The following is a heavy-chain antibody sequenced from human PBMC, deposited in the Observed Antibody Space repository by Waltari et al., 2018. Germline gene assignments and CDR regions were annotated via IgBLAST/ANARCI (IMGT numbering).Heavy chain of an antibody. CDR2: INSDGTST. Sequence: EVQLVESGGGLVQPGGSLRLSCAASGLAFSRLWMHWVRHAPGKGLVWVSRINSDGTSTTYADSVKGRFTISRDNAKNTLHLQMNSLRAEDTAVYYCARGSEGYSSSWFGHWGQGTLVTVSS. CDR1: GLAFSRLW. V-gene: IGHV3-74*01. D-gene: IGHD6-13*01. CDR3: ARGSEGYSSSWFGH. J-gene: IGHJ5*02.